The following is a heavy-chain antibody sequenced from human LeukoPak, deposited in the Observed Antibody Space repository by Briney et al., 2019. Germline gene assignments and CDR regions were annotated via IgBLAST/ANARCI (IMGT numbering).Heavy chain of an antibody. CDR3: TIVVTTVTTY. Sequence: GGSLRLSCAASGFAFSGSAMHWVRQASGKGLEWVGRIRSKANSYATAYAASVKGRFTISRDDSKNTAYLQMNSLKTEDTAVYYCTIVVTTVTTYWGQGTLVTVSS. CDR1: GFAFSGSA. D-gene: IGHD4-17*01. V-gene: IGHV3-73*01. CDR2: IRSKANSYAT. J-gene: IGHJ4*02.